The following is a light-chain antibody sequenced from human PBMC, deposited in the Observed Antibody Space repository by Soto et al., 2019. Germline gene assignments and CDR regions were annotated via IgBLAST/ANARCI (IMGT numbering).Light chain of an antibody. CDR1: QSVGNNY. V-gene: IGKV3-20*01. CDR2: AAS. J-gene: IGKJ1*01. Sequence: EIVLTQSPGTLSLSPGERATLSCRASQSVGNNYLAWYQQKVGQAPRLLIFAASKRATGIPDRFSGSGSGSDFTLTISRLEPEAVAVYYCQQYGTSPWTFGQGTKVEIK. CDR3: QQYGTSPWT.